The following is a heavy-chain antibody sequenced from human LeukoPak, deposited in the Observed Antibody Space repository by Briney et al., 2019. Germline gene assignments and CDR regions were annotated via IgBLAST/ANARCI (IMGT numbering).Heavy chain of an antibody. CDR2: ISGSDGGT. Sequence: GGSLRLSCAASEFTFSSYAMSWVRQAPGKGLEWVSGISGSDGGTYYADSVKGRFTISRDNSKNTLYLQMNNLRAEDTAVYYCAKGPLISGVGWFDPWSQGTLVTVSS. D-gene: IGHD2-15*01. J-gene: IGHJ5*02. V-gene: IGHV3-23*01. CDR1: EFTFSSYA. CDR3: AKGPLISGVGWFDP.